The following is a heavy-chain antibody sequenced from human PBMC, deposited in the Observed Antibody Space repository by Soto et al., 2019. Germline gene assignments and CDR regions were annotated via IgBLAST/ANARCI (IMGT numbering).Heavy chain of an antibody. V-gene: IGHV3-7*01. Sequence: GGSLRLSCAASGFSFSNYWMTWVRQAPGKGLEWVANIKQDGSQQYYADSVKGRFTISRDNSRDSLYLQMHSLRDDDTAVYYCAGDITRPRTSNVMTGIFDCWGQGPRGTFSS. CDR2: IKQDGSQQ. D-gene: IGHD3-3*01. CDR3: AGDITRPRTSNVMTGIFDC. CDR1: GFSFSNYW. J-gene: IGHJ4*02.